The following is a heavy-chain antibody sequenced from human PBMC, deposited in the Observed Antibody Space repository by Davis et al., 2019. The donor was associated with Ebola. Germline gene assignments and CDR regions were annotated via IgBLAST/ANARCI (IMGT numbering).Heavy chain of an antibody. CDR2: HYYSGST. Sequence: MPSQSLSLTCTVSGGSISSYYWSCIRQPPGKGLEWIGYHYYSGSTNYNLSTQSRVTIPVDTPKNQFSLKLSSVTAADTAVDYCARFRVGAIPTYHLQNYYYYYGMNFWGQGTTVTVSS. D-gene: IGHD1-26*01. CDR3: ARFRVGAIPTYHLQNYYYYYGMNF. J-gene: IGHJ6*02. CDR1: GGSISSYY. V-gene: IGHV4-59*08.